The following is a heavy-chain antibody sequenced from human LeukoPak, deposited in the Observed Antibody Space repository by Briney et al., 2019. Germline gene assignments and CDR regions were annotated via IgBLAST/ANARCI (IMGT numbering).Heavy chain of an antibody. CDR1: GFTFDGYA. CDR2: ISWNSGSM. Sequence: GGSLRLSCVASGFTFDGYAMHWVRQAPGKGLEWVSGISWNSGSMGYADSVKGRFTISRDNAKNSLYLQMNSLRAEDTAVYYCARDRIWYYYGSGRNDAFDIWGQGTMVTVSP. V-gene: IGHV3-9*01. D-gene: IGHD3-10*01. CDR3: ARDRIWYYYGSGRNDAFDI. J-gene: IGHJ3*02.